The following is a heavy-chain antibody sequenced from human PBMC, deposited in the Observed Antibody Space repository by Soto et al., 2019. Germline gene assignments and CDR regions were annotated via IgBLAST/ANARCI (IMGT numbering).Heavy chain of an antibody. CDR2: ISAYNGNT. J-gene: IGHJ2*01. V-gene: IGHV1-18*01. D-gene: IGHD1-26*01. CDR3: ARDIIGGTYPWFFAL. CDR1: GYTFSIYG. Sequence: QVQLVQSGAEVKKPGASVKVSCKASGYTFSIYGISWVRQAPGQGLEWMGWISAYNGNTKYAQKLQGRVTVTTDTSTSSAYMELRSLRSDDTAVYYCARDIIGGTYPWFFALWGRGTLVTVSS.